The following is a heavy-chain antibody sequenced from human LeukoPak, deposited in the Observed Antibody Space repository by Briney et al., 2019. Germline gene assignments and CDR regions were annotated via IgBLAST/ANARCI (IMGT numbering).Heavy chain of an antibody. D-gene: IGHD2-8*01. Sequence: GGSLRLSCAASGFTFSSYAMSWVRQAPGKGLEWVSAISGSGGSTYYADSVKGRFTISRDNSKNTLYLQMNSLRAEDTAVYYCAKDHGPAMVYATLLYYFDYWGQGTLVTVSS. CDR3: AKDHGPAMVYATLLYYFDY. V-gene: IGHV3-23*01. CDR2: ISGSGGST. J-gene: IGHJ4*02. CDR1: GFTFSSYA.